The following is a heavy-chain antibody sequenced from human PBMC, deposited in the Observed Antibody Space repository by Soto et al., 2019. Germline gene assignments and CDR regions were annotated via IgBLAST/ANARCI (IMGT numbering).Heavy chain of an antibody. CDR2: INPNSGGT. Sequence: GASVKVSCKASGYTFTGYYMHWVRQAPGQGLEWMGWINPNSGGTNYAQKFQGRVTMTRDTSISTAYMELSRLRCDDTAVYYCAREGVTTFFVGGTIRCMDVWGQGTTVTVSS. CDR3: AREGVTTFFVGGTIRCMDV. D-gene: IGHD4-4*01. J-gene: IGHJ6*02. CDR1: GYTFTGYY. V-gene: IGHV1-2*02.